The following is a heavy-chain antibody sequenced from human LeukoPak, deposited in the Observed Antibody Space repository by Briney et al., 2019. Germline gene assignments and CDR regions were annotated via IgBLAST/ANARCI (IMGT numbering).Heavy chain of an antibody. J-gene: IGHJ4*02. CDR2: INWNSGSI. D-gene: IGHD3-16*01. CDR1: GFTFDDYA. V-gene: IGHV3-9*01. CDR3: AKGTRGTTPFDY. Sequence: GGSLRLSCAASGFTFDDYAMHWVRQAPGKGLKWVSGINWNSGSIGYADSVKGRFTISRDNAKNSLYLQMNSLRAEDTALYYCAKGTRGTTPFDYWGQGTLVTVSS.